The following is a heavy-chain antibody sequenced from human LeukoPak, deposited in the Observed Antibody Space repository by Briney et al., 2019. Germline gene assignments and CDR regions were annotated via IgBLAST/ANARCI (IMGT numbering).Heavy chain of an antibody. CDR2: INQGGSAK. J-gene: IGHJ4*02. CDR1: GFSFSSYW. V-gene: IGHV3-7*01. CDR3: AGEKWDDSSGYYYGSFDY. Sequence: GGSLRLSCKASGFSFSSYWMSWVRQAPGRGLEWVANINQGGSAKNYVDSVKGRFTISRDNAKKSLDLQMNSLRDEDTAVYYCAGEKWDDSSGYYYGSFDYCGQGTLVTVSS. D-gene: IGHD3-22*01.